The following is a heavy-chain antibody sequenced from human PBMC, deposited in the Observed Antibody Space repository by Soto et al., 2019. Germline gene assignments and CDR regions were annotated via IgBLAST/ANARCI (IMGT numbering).Heavy chain of an antibody. CDR1: GFTFRNNV. Sequence: GGSLRLSCAASGFTFRNNVLSWVRQAPGKGLDWVSGITGSGRDTYYADSVKGRFTISRDNSKNMVFLQVNSLRAEDTALYYCAKNGLDNSPSAIDSWGPGTLVTVSS. J-gene: IGHJ4*02. CDR2: ITGSGRDT. D-gene: IGHD2-8*01. V-gene: IGHV3-23*01. CDR3: AKNGLDNSPSAIDS.